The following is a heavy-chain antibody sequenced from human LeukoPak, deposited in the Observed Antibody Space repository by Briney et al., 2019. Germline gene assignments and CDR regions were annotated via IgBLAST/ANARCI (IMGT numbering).Heavy chain of an antibody. V-gene: IGHV1-69*06. CDR2: IIPIFGTA. Sequence: SVKVSCKASGGTFSSYAISWVRQAPGQGLEWMGGIIPIFGTANYAQKFQGRVTITADKSTSTAYMELSSLRSEDTAVYYCARDEGGVVTAVTSDLYRPLYWGQGTLVTVSS. CDR3: ARDEGGVVTAVTSDLYRPLY. J-gene: IGHJ4*02. D-gene: IGHD2-21*02. CDR1: GGTFSSYA.